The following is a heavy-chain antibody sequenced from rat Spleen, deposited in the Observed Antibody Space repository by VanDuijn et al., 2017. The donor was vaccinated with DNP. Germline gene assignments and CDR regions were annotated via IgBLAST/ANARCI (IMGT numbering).Heavy chain of an antibody. CDR1: GFTFNNYW. J-gene: IGHJ4*01. Sequence: EVQLVESGGDLVQPGRSLKLSCVASGFTFNNYWMTWIRHVPGKGLEWVASITSSGGSTNHRDSVKGRFTISRDNAKNTLYLQMNSLRSEDSATYYCAREGDYYDGSYVDALDAWGQGTSVTVSS. CDR3: AREGDYYDGSYVDALDA. D-gene: IGHD1-12*02. V-gene: IGHV5-31*01. CDR2: ITSSGGST.